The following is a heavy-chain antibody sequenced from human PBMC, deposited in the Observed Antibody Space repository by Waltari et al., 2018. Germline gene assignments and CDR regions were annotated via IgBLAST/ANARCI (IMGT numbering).Heavy chain of an antibody. CDR3: ATVPPKLRSLVGATIRRADAFDI. D-gene: IGHD1-26*01. J-gene: IGHJ3*02. V-gene: IGHV1-69-2*01. CDR2: VDPEDGET. CDR1: GYTFTDYY. Sequence: EVQLVQSGAEVKKPGATVKISCKVSGYTFTDYYMHWVQQAPGKGLEWMGLVDPEDGETIYAEKFQGRVTITADTSTDTAYMELSSLRSEDTAVYYCATVPPKLRSLVGATIRRADAFDIWGQGTMVTVSS.